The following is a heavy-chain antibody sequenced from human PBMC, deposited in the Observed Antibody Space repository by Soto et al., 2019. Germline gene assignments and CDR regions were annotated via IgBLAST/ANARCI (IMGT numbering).Heavy chain of an antibody. V-gene: IGHV3-15*01. CDR3: TTDAVGGPRYYYYMDV. J-gene: IGHJ6*03. CDR2: IKSKTDGGTT. Sequence: GGSLRLSCAASGFTFSNAWMSWVRQAPGKGLEWVGRIKSKTDGGTTDYAAPVKGRFTISRDDSKNTLYLQMNSLKTEDTAVYYCTTDAVGGPRYYYYMDVWGKGTTVTVSS. CDR1: GFTFSNAW. D-gene: IGHD3-10*01.